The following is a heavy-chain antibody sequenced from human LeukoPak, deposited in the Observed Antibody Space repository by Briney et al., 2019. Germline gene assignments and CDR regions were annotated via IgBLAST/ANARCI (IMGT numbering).Heavy chain of an antibody. CDR2: IYYSGST. CDR1: GGSITSGDHY. CDR3: ARLVYYDSSGYCYYFDS. Sequence: PSQTLSLTCTVSGGSITSGDHYWSWLRQPPGKGLEWIGYIYYSGSTYFNPSLKSRVTISVDTSKNQFSLRLSSVTAADTAVYYCARLVYYDSSGYCYYFDSWGQGTLVTVSS. V-gene: IGHV4-30-4*01. D-gene: IGHD3-22*01. J-gene: IGHJ4*02.